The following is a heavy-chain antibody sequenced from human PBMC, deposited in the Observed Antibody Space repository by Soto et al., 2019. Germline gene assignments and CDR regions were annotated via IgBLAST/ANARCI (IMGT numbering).Heavy chain of an antibody. D-gene: IGHD2-8*02. CDR3: ARDKITGLFDY. Sequence: TSETLSLTCAVYGGSFGGYYGTWIRQPPGTGLEWIGEINHSGSTNYNPSLKSRVTISVDTSKNQFSLKLTSVTAADTAVYYCARDKITGLFDYWGQGTLVTVSS. V-gene: IGHV4-34*01. CDR1: GGSFGGYY. J-gene: IGHJ4*02. CDR2: INHSGST.